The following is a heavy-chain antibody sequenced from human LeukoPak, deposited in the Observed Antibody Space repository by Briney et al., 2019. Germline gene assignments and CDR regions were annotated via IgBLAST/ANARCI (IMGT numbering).Heavy chain of an antibody. CDR2: ISGGGGST. D-gene: IGHD2-2*01. Sequence: PGGSLTLSCAASGFTFSSNVMNWLRQAPGQGLEWVSVISGGGGSTCYEDSVKGRFTISRDNSKNTLFLQMNSLRAEDTAVYYCAKGGYCSSTSCYVGWFDPWGQGTLVTVSS. V-gene: IGHV3-23*01. CDR1: GFTFSSNV. J-gene: IGHJ5*02. CDR3: AKGGYCSSTSCYVGWFDP.